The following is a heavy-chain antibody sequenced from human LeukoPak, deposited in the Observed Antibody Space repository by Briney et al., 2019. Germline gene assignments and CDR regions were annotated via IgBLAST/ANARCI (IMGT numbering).Heavy chain of an antibody. J-gene: IGHJ4*02. CDR3: ARESSSSWRDFDY. CDR2: ISSSSSTI. Sequence: GGSLRLSCAASGFTFSSYSVNWVRQAPGKGLEWVSYISSSSSTIYYADSVKGRFTISRDNAKNSLYLQMNSLRAEDTAVYYCARESSSSWRDFDYWGQGTLVTVSS. D-gene: IGHD6-13*01. V-gene: IGHV3-48*01. CDR1: GFTFSSYS.